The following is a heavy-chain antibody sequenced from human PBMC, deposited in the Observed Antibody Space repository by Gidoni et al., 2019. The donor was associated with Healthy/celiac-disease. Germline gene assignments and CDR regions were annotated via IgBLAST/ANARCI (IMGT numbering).Heavy chain of an antibody. CDR1: GYTFPSSD. CDR2: MNPNSGNT. J-gene: IGHJ5*02. V-gene: IGHV1-8*01. CDR3: ARAGRYDFWSGYYRNWFDP. D-gene: IGHD3-3*01. Sequence: QVQLVQSGAEVKKPGASVKVSCKASGYTFPSSDIHWVRQATGQGIEWMGWMNPNSGNTGYAQKFQGRVTMTRNTSISTAYMELSSLRSEDTAVYYCARAGRYDFWSGYYRNWFDPWGQGTLVTVSS.